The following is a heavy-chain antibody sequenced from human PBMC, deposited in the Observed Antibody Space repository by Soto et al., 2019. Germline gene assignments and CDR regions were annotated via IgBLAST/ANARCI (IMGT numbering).Heavy chain of an antibody. Sequence: QVQLVESGGGVVQPGRSLRLYCAASGFTFSTYGMHWVRQAPGKGLEWVAVIWYAGSNKYYADSVKGRFTISRDNSKNTLYLQMNSLRAEDTAAYYCARCTVHFDYWGQGTLVTVSS. CDR3: ARCTVHFDY. J-gene: IGHJ4*02. V-gene: IGHV3-33*01. CDR2: IWYAGSNK. CDR1: GFTFSTYG. D-gene: IGHD4-17*01.